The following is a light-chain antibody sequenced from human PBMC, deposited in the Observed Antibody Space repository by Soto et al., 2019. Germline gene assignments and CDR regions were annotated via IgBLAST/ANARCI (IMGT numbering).Light chain of an antibody. J-gene: IGKJ2*01. Sequence: DIQMTQSPSTLSASVGDRVTITCRASQSISSWLAWYQQKPGKAPKLLIYDASSLESGVPSRFSGSGSGTEFTLTISSLQPDDFATYYCQQYNSYPMYSFGQVTKVEIK. CDR2: DAS. V-gene: IGKV1-5*01. CDR1: QSISSW. CDR3: QQYNSYPMYS.